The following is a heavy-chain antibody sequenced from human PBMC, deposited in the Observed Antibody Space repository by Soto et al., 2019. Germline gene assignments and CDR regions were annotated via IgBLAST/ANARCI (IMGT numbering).Heavy chain of an antibody. CDR1: SVSNAW. V-gene: IGHV3-15*07. Sequence: SVSNAWMNWVRQAPGKGLEWVGRIKSKTDGGTTDYAAPVKGRFTISRDDSKNTLYLQMNSLKTEDTAVYYCTTLGYCISHSCHQVGYWGQGTLVTVSS. J-gene: IGHJ4*02. CDR2: IKSKTDGGTT. D-gene: IGHD2-2*01. CDR3: TTLGYCISHSCHQVGY.